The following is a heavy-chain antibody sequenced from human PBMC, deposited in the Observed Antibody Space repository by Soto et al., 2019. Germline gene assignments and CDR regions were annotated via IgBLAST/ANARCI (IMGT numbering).Heavy chain of an antibody. Sequence: SVKVSCKASGVTFSSYAISWVRQAPGQGLEWMGGIIPIFGTANYAQKFQGRVTITADESTSTAYMELSSLRSEDTAVYYCTGSRDGHSYFDYWGQGTLVTVSS. CDR2: IIPIFGTA. CDR3: TGSRDGHSYFDY. J-gene: IGHJ4*02. D-gene: IGHD3-10*01. CDR1: GVTFSSYA. V-gene: IGHV1-69*13.